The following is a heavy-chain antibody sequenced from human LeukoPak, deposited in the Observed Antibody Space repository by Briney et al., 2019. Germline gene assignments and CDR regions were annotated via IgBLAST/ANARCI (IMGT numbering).Heavy chain of an antibody. V-gene: IGHV4-59*01. CDR2: IYYSGST. D-gene: IGHD3-22*01. CDR3: ARDRSSYDSSGYYSWFDP. J-gene: IGHJ5*02. CDR1: GGSISSYY. Sequence: SETLSLTCTVSGGSISSYYWSWIRQPPGKGLEWIGYIYYSGSTNYNPSLKRRVTISVDTSKNQFSLKLSSVTAADTAVYYCARDRSSYDSSGYYSWFDPWGQGTLVTVSS.